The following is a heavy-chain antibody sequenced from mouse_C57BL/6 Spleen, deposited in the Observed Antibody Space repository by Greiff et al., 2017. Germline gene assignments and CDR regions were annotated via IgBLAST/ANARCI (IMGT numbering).Heavy chain of an antibody. V-gene: IGHV1-47*01. Sequence: QVQLQQSGAELVKPGASVKMSCKASGYSFTTYHIEWMKQNHGKSLEWIGNFHPYNDDTKYNETFKGKATLTVDKSTSTVYLELSRLTADDSAFYYGAKGYGFDYWGQGTTLTVSS. CDR2: FHPYNDDT. J-gene: IGHJ2*01. CDR3: AKGYGFDY. D-gene: IGHD2-14*01. CDR1: GYSFTTYH.